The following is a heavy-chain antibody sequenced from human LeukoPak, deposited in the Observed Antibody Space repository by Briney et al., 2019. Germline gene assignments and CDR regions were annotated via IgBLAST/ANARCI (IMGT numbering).Heavy chain of an antibody. CDR1: GFTFSSYW. CDR3: ARGNYGDSNWFDP. J-gene: IGHJ5*02. Sequence: PGGSLRLSCAASGFTFSSYWMNWVRQAPGKGLVWVSRIASDGSSTTYADSVKGRFSISRDNAKNTLYLQMNSLRAEDTAVYYCARGNYGDSNWFDPWGQGTLVTVSS. CDR2: IASDGSST. V-gene: IGHV3-74*01. D-gene: IGHD4-17*01.